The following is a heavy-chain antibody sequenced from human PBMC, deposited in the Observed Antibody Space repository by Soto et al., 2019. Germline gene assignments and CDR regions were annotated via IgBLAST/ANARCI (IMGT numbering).Heavy chain of an antibody. V-gene: IGHV3-48*02. CDR1: GFTFSSSS. CDR3: PRSDYYFDP. CDR2: ISSTSETI. J-gene: IGHJ4*02. Sequence: QPGGSLRLSCAASGFTFSSSSMNWVRQAPGKGLEWVSYISSTSETIYYADSVKGRFTISRDNAKNSLFLQMNSLRDEDTAVYYCPRSDYYFDPWGQGTLVTVSS.